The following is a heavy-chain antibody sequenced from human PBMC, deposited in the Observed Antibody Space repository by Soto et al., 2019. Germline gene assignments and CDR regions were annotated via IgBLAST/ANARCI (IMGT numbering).Heavy chain of an antibody. J-gene: IGHJ1*01. CDR2: IWYDGSNK. CDR3: ASSIN. V-gene: IGHV3-33*01. CDR1: GFPFSSYG. Sequence: GSLRLSCAASGFPFSSYGMHWVRQAPGKGLDWVAVIWYDGSNKDYADSVKGRFTISRDNSKNTLFLQMNNLRVGDTAVYYCASSINWGQGTLVTVSS.